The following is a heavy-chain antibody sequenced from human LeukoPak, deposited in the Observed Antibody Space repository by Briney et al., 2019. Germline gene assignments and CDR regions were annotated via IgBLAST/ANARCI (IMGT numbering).Heavy chain of an antibody. D-gene: IGHD6-19*01. V-gene: IGHV3-7*01. CDR1: GFTFSSYW. CDR3: ARDGGWDYFDY. CDR2: IKQDGSEK. J-gene: IGHJ4*02. Sequence: GGSLRLSCAASGFTFSSYWMNWVRQAPGKGLEWVANIKQDGSEKYYVASVKGRFTISRDNAKKSLYLQMNSLRAEDTAVYYCARDGGWDYFDYWGQGTLVTVSS.